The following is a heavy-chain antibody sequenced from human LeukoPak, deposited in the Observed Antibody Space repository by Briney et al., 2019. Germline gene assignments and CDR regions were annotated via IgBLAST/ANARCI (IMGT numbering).Heavy chain of an antibody. Sequence: QTGGSLRLSCAASGFTFSSYWVHWVRQAPGKGLVWVSRINTDGITTNYVDSVKGRLTISRDNSKNTLYLQMNSLRAEDTAVYYCAKMSITIFGVRLDDFDYWGQGTLVTVSS. V-gene: IGHV3-74*01. CDR1: GFTFSSYW. CDR3: AKMSITIFGVRLDDFDY. J-gene: IGHJ4*02. D-gene: IGHD3-3*01. CDR2: INTDGITT.